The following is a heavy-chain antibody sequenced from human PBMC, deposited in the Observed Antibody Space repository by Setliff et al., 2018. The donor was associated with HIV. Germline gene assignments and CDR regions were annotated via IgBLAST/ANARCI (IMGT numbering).Heavy chain of an antibody. D-gene: IGHD2-15*01. V-gene: IGHV1-69*13. CDR2: IIPPVGAA. CDR1: GDTFRNYA. CDR3: ASPNVGCSGGTCYSGSAFDY. J-gene: IGHJ4*02. Sequence: SVQVSCQVSGDTFRNYALNWVRQAPGQGLEWMGGIIPPVGAAVYAQNFQGRVTITADESTSTAYMELRTLRSEDTAIDYCASPNVGCSGGTCYSGSAFDYWGQGSQVTVSS.